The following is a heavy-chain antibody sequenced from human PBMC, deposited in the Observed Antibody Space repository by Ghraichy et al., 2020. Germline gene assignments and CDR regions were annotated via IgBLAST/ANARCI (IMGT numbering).Heavy chain of an antibody. J-gene: IGHJ4*02. D-gene: IGHD2-15*01. Sequence: GGSLRLSCAASGFTFSSSWMSWVRQAPEKGLEWVANIKQDGSEKHYVDSVKGRFTISRDNAKNSLYLQMDSLRAEDTAVYYCARGGGGSDYWGQGTLVIVSS. V-gene: IGHV3-7*01. CDR3: ARGGGGSDY. CDR1: GFTFSSSW. CDR2: IKQDGSEK.